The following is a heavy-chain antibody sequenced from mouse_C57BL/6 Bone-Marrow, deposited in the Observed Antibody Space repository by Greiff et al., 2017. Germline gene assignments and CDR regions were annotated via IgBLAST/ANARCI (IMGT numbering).Heavy chain of an antibody. D-gene: IGHD2-4*01. CDR1: GYTFTSYG. CDR3: ARSRSFYYDYDPFDY. Sequence: VNVVESGAELARPGASVKLSCKASGYTFTSYGISWVKQRTGQGLEWIGEIYPRSGNTYYNEKFKGKATLTADKSSSTAYMELRSLTSEDSAVYFCARSRSFYYDYDPFDYWGQGTTLTVSS. V-gene: IGHV1-81*01. J-gene: IGHJ2*01. CDR2: IYPRSGNT.